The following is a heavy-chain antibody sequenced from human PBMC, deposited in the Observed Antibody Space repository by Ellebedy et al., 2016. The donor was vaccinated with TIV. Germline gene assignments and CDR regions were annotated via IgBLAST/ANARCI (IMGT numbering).Heavy chain of an antibody. V-gene: IGHV7-4-1*02. D-gene: IGHD6-13*01. Sequence: AASVKVSCKASGHSFINYAILWVRQAPGQGPEWMGWINPNTGNPTYAQGCTGRFDFSLDTSVSTAYLQISSLKAEDTAVYYCARGWSVSGTRADYWGQGTLVTVSS. CDR3: ARGWSVSGTRADY. CDR2: INPNTGNP. J-gene: IGHJ4*02. CDR1: GHSFINYA.